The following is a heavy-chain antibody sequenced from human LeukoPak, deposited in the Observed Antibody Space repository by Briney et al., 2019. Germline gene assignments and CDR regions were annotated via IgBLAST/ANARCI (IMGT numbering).Heavy chain of an antibody. V-gene: IGHV3-23*01. J-gene: IGHJ4*02. D-gene: IGHD1-26*01. CDR1: GFTFNTYP. CDR3: TRESGAFSPFGF. CDR2: INNSGGRT. Sequence: GGSLRLSCAASGFTFNTYPMSWVRQAPGKGLEWVSAINNSGGRTYYADSVKGRFTISRDNSKNTLYLQVNSLRAGDTATYYCTRESGAFSPFGFWGQGTLLTVSS.